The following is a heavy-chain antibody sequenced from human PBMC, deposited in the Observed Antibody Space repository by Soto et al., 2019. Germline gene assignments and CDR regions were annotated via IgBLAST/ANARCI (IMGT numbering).Heavy chain of an antibody. D-gene: IGHD3-9*01. CDR1: GYTFTSYY. Sequence: ASVKVSCKASGYTFTSYYMHWVRQAPGQGLEWMGIINPSGGSTSYAQKFQGRVTMTRDTSTSTVYMELSSLRSEDTAVYYCARYDILTGSSYYFAYWGQGTLVTVSS. J-gene: IGHJ4*02. V-gene: IGHV1-46*01. CDR3: ARYDILTGSSYYFAY. CDR2: INPSGGST.